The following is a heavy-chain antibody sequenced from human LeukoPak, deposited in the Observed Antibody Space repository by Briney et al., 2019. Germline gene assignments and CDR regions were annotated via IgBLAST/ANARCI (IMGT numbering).Heavy chain of an antibody. CDR2: INHSGST. D-gene: IGHD3-9*01. CDR3: ARVQYFDWFDY. J-gene: IGHJ5*01. V-gene: IGHV4-34*01. CDR1: GGSFSGYY. Sequence: AETLSLTCAVYGGSFSGYYWSWIRQPPGKGLEWIGEINHSGSTNYNPSLKSRVTISVDTSKNQFSLKLSSVTAADTAVYYCARVQYFDWFDYWGQGTLVTVSS.